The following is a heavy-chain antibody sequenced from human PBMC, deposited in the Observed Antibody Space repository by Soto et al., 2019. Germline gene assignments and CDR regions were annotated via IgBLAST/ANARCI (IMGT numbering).Heavy chain of an antibody. CDR1: GFTFSSYG. D-gene: IGHD6-13*01. J-gene: IGHJ6*02. V-gene: IGHV3-33*01. CDR2: IWYDGTNK. CDR3: ARDRGAVAGTRYYYGMDV. Sequence: QVQLVESGGGVVQPGRSLRLSCAASGFTFSSYGMHWVRQAPGKGLEWVAVIWYDGTNKYYADSVKGRFTISRDNSXXTXXLQMNSLRAEETAVYYCARDRGAVAGTRYYYGMDVWGQGTTVTVSS.